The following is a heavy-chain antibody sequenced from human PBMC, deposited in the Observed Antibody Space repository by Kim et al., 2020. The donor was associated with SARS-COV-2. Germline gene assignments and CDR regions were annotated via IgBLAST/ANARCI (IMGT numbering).Heavy chain of an antibody. CDR2: INHSGST. V-gene: IGHV4-34*01. CDR1: DMSSSEND. J-gene: IGHJ6*02. CDR3: ARGASPGKMVRGVIRYYYYGMDV. D-gene: IGHD3-10*01. Sequence: SETLSLTCAVYDMSSSENDWSWIRQPPGKGLEWVGEINHSGSTDHNPSLGSRVTISLDTSRNQFSLKLSSVTAADTAVYYCARGASPGKMVRGVIRYYYYGMDVWGQGTTVTVSS.